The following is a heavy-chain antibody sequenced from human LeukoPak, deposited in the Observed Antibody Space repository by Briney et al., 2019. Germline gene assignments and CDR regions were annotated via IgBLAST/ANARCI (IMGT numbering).Heavy chain of an antibody. D-gene: IGHD4-17*01. J-gene: IGHJ3*01. CDR2: IRGAGGTT. V-gene: IGHV3-23*01. CDR3: GKDPNGDYVGAFDF. Sequence: GGSLRLSCAASGFTFSDYALIWVRQAPGKGLEWISAIRGAGGTTYYADSVKGRCTISRDNSRNTVYLQMNSLRAEDTALYFCGKDPNGDYVGAFDFWGPGAMVTVSS. CDR1: GFTFSDYA.